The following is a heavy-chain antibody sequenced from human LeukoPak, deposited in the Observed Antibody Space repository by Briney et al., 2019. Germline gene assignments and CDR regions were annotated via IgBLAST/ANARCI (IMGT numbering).Heavy chain of an antibody. CDR1: GYTFTSYG. V-gene: IGHV1-18*01. CDR2: ISAYNGNT. Sequence: GASVKVSCKASGYTFTSYGISWVRQAPGQGLEWMGWISAYNGNTNYAQKLQGRVTMTTDTSTSTAYMELRSLRSDDTAVYYCARNSYCSSTSCYHFDYWGQGTLVTVSS. CDR3: ARNSYCSSTSCYHFDY. J-gene: IGHJ4*02. D-gene: IGHD2-2*01.